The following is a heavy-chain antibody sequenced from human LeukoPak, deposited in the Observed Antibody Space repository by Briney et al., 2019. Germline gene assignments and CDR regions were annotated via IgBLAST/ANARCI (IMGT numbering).Heavy chain of an antibody. Sequence: ASVKVSCKASGYTFTSYAMNWVRQAPGQGLEWMGWISAYNGNTNYAQKLQGRVTMTTDTSTSTAYTELRSLRSDDTAVYYCARDSQYQLLSLYNWFDPWGQGTLATVSS. CDR1: GYTFTSYA. V-gene: IGHV1-18*01. J-gene: IGHJ5*02. CDR2: ISAYNGNT. D-gene: IGHD2-2*01. CDR3: ARDSQYQLLSLYNWFDP.